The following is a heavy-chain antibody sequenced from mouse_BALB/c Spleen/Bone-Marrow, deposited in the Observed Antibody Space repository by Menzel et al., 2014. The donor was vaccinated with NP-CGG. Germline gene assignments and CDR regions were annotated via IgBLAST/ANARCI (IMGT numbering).Heavy chain of an antibody. J-gene: IGHJ2*01. CDR3: ARYYYGFYFDY. CDR2: IDPANGNT. V-gene: IGHV14-3*02. Sequence: EVMLVESGAELVKPGASVKLSCTAPGFNIKDTYMHWVKQRPEQGLEWIGRIDPANGNTKYDPKFQGKATITADTSSNTAYLQLSSLTSEDTAVYYCARYYYGFYFDYWGQGTTLTVSS. CDR1: GFNIKDTY. D-gene: IGHD1-1*01.